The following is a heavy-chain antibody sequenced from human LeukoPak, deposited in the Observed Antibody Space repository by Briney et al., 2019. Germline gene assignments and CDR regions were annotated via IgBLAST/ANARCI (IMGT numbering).Heavy chain of an antibody. V-gene: IGHV3-30-3*01. CDR2: TSLDGSNK. CDR3: AREGYYGSGSPPSLYFDY. D-gene: IGHD3-10*01. CDR1: GFSFTNYD. Sequence: PGGSLRLSCVASGFSFTNYDIHWVRQAPGRGLEWVAVTSLDGSNKLYTDSVKGRFTISRDNSRSTLYLQMNSLRPEDTAIYYCAREGYYGSGSPPSLYFDYWGQGTLVTVSS. J-gene: IGHJ4*02.